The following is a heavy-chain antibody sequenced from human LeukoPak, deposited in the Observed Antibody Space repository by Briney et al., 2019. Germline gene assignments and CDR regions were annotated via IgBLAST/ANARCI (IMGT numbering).Heavy chain of an antibody. V-gene: IGHV3-20*04. J-gene: IGHJ4*02. D-gene: IGHD1-20*01. CDR3: AREASNNWNVPANFFDY. Sequence: PGGSLRLSCAASGFTFDDYGMSWVRQAPGKGLEWVSGINWNGGITGYADSVKGRFTISRDSAKNSLYLQMNSLRAEDTAVYYCAREASNNWNVPANFFDYWGEGTLVSVSS. CDR2: INWNGGIT. CDR1: GFTFDDYG.